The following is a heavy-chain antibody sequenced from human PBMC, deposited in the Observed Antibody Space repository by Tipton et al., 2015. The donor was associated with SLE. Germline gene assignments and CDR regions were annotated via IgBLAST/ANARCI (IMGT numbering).Heavy chain of an antibody. J-gene: IGHJ4*02. Sequence: QLVQSGAEVKKPGASVKVSCKTSGYIFAAYDINWVRQASGQGLEWVGWMNPDNGNTNYAQKLQGRVTMTSDTSTSTAYMELRSLRSDDTAIYYCARVRVDTAMGVFDFWGQGTLVTVSS. D-gene: IGHD5-18*01. V-gene: IGHV1-18*01. CDR1: GYIFAAYD. CDR2: MNPDNGNT. CDR3: ARVRVDTAMGVFDF.